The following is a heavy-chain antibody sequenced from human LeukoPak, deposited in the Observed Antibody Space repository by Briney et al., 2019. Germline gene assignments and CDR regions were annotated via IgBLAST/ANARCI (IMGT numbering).Heavy chain of an antibody. Sequence: SGTLSLTCAVSGYSISSGYYWGWIRQPPGKGLEWIGSIYHSGSTYYNPSLKSRVNGSVDTSKNQFSLKLSSVTAADTAVYYCAREKVGFGDNWFDPWGQGTLVTVSS. D-gene: IGHD3-10*01. CDR2: IYHSGST. V-gene: IGHV4-38-2*02. CDR3: AREKVGFGDNWFDP. J-gene: IGHJ5*02. CDR1: GYSISSGYY.